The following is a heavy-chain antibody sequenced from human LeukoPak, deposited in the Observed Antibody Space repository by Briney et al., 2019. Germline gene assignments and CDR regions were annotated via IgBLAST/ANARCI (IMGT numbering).Heavy chain of an antibody. V-gene: IGHV1-2*02. CDR3: ARAEYSGSYPLDY. CDR2: TNPNSGGT. Sequence: ASVKVSCKASGYTFTGYYMHWVRQAPGQGLEWMGWTNPNSGGTNYAQKFQGRVTMTRDTSISTAYMELSRLRSDDTAVYYCARAEYSGSYPLDYWGQGTLVTVSS. J-gene: IGHJ4*02. D-gene: IGHD1-26*01. CDR1: GYTFTGYY.